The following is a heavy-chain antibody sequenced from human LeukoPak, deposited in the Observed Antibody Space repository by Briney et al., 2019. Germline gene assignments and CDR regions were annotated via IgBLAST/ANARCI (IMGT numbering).Heavy chain of an antibody. CDR1: GGSISSSNW. CDR2: IYYGGST. Sequence: SETLSLTCAVSGGSISSSNWWSWVRQPPGKGLEWVGEIYYGGSTNYNPSLQKRLTISVDKSKNQFSLQLSSVTAADTGVCHCASGGWYQLQRWGFTDAFDIWGQGTMVSVSS. V-gene: IGHV4-4*02. J-gene: IGHJ3*02. CDR3: ASGGWYQLQRWGFTDAFDI. D-gene: IGHD2-2*01.